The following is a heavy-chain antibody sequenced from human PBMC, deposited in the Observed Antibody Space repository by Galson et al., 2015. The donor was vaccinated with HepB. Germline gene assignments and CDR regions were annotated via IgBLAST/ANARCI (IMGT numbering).Heavy chain of an antibody. CDR1: GFTFSNYW. CDR3: ARDYEDGGYDFGLDY. J-gene: IGHJ4*02. D-gene: IGHD5-12*01. Sequence: SLRLSCAASGFTFSNYWMTWVRQAPGKGLEWVATVKQDGSKEYYVDSVRGRFTISRDNAKNSLFLQMNSLRAEDMAVYYCARDYEDGGYDFGLDYWGQGTLVTVSS. CDR2: VKQDGSKE. V-gene: IGHV3-7*01.